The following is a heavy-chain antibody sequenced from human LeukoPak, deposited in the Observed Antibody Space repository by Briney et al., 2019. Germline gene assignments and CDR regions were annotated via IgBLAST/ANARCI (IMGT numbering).Heavy chain of an antibody. CDR1: GCTFSSYW. D-gene: IGHD5-18*01. J-gene: IGHJ4*02. V-gene: IGHV3-7*01. Sequence: QPGGSLRLSCAASGCTFSSYWMSWVRQAPGKGLEWVANIKQDGSEKYYVDSVKGRFTISRDNAKNSLYLQMNSLRAEDTAVYYCARAPRSFWDTAMVTTLFDYWGQGTLVTVSS. CDR2: IKQDGSEK. CDR3: ARAPRSFWDTAMVTTLFDY.